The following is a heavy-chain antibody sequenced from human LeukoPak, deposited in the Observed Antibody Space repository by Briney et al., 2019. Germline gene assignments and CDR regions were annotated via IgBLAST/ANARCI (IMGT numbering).Heavy chain of an antibody. CDR3: ARDRGIAEADSFDP. CDR2: IDTYSGKT. V-gene: IGHV1-18*01. CDR1: GYTYTTDG. Sequence: GASVKVSCKASGYTYTTDGISWVRQALGQGLEWMGWIDTYSGKTNYAQKFQGRVTMTSDTSTSTAYMELRSLRSDDTAVYYCARDRGIAEADSFDPWGQGTLVTVSS. J-gene: IGHJ5*02. D-gene: IGHD6-13*01.